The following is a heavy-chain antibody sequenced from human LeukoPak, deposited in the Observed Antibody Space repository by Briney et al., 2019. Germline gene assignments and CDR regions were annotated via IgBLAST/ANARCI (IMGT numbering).Heavy chain of an antibody. Sequence: SDTLSLTCTVSGGSMSSYYWSWIRQPPGKGLEWIGYIYYNGSTNYNPSLKSRVTLSVGTSKNQFSLKLSSVTAADTAVYYCARAPPPNYDSSGYYYYYFFMVVWGKGTTVTVSS. D-gene: IGHD3-22*01. CDR1: GGSMSSYY. V-gene: IGHV4-59*07. CDR2: IYYNGST. CDR3: ARAPPPNYDSSGYYYYYFFMVV. J-gene: IGHJ6*03.